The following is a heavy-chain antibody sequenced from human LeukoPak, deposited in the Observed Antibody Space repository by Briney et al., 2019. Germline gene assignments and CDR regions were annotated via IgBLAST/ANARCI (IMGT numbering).Heavy chain of an antibody. D-gene: IGHD3-3*01. V-gene: IGHV4-39*07. Sequence: PSETLSLTCTVSGGSISSGGYYWSWIRQPPGKGLEWIGEINHSGSTNYNPSLKSRVTISVDTSKNQFSLKLSSVTAADTAVYYCARGGSIFGVVIRRNWFDPWGQGTLVTVSS. CDR1: GGSISSGGYY. CDR2: INHSGST. J-gene: IGHJ5*02. CDR3: ARGGSIFGVVIRRNWFDP.